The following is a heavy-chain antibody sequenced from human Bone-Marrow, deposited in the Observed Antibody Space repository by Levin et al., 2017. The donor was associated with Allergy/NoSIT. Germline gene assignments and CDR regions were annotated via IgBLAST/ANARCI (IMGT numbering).Heavy chain of an antibody. CDR3: ARVTAYCGGDCYGYYYMDV. J-gene: IGHJ6*03. CDR2: INHSGST. Sequence: GSLRLSCAVYGGSFSGYYWSWIRQPPGKGLEWIGEINHSGSTNYNPSLKGRVTISVDTSKNQFSLKLSSVTAADAAVYFCARVTAYCGGDCYGYYYMDVWGRGTTVTVSS. CDR1: GGSFSGYY. D-gene: IGHD2-21*02. V-gene: IGHV4-34*01.